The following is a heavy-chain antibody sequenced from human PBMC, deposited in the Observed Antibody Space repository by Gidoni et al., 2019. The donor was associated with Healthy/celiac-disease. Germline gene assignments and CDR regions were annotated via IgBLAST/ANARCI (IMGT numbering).Heavy chain of an antibody. V-gene: IGHV4-4*07. CDR1: GGSISSYY. D-gene: IGHD5-12*01. Sequence: QVQLQESGPGLVKPSETLSLTCTVSGGSISSYYWSWIRQPAGKGLEWIGSIYTSGSTNYNPSLKSRVTMSVDTSKNQFSLKLSSVTAADTAVYYCARDGSGYAYYYYYGMDVWGQGTTVTVSS. J-gene: IGHJ6*02. CDR2: IYTSGST. CDR3: ARDGSGYAYYYYYGMDV.